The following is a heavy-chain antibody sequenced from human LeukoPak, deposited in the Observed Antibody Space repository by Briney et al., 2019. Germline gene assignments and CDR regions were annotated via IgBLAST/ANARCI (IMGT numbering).Heavy chain of an antibody. Sequence: PSETLSLTCAVYGGSFSGYYWSWIRQPPGKGLEWIGEINHSASTNYNPSLKSRVTISVDTSKNQFSLKLSSVTAADTAVYYCARTIFGVVSFPKDDAFDIWGQGTMVTVSS. V-gene: IGHV4-34*01. CDR2: INHSAST. CDR1: GGSFSGYY. D-gene: IGHD3-3*01. CDR3: ARTIFGVVSFPKDDAFDI. J-gene: IGHJ3*02.